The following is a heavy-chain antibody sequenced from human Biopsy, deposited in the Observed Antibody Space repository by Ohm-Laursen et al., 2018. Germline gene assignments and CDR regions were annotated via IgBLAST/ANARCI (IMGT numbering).Heavy chain of an antibody. Sequence: GTLSLTCTVSGGSVRSPDHRWNWVRRAHGKGLEWIGNIYYSWTTLYNPSLSGRVTMDLDRSTNQFSLKLKSVTSADTAVYFCARAYFYGMGTSNYFLDSWGQGALVTVSS. CDR2: IYYSWTT. V-gene: IGHV4-61*08. CDR3: ARAYFYGMGTSNYFLDS. D-gene: IGHD3-10*01. CDR1: GGSVRSPDHR. J-gene: IGHJ4*02.